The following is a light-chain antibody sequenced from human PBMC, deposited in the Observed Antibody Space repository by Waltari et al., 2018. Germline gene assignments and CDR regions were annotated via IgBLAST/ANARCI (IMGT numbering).Light chain of an antibody. CDR3: QSFDTSLSVV. J-gene: IGLJ2*01. V-gene: IGLV1-40*01. CDR1: GSNIGAGYD. Sequence: QSVLTQPPSVSGAPGQRVTISSPGSGSNIGAGYDTHWYHQLPGKAPRLLIYGVNTRPVGVPDRFFGSKSGTSASLAITGLQPEDEGDYYCQSFDTSLSVVFGGGTKLTVL. CDR2: GVN.